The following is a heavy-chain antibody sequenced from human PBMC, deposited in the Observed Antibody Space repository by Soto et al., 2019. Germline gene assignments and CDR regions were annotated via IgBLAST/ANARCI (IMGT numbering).Heavy chain of an antibody. CDR2: INPNSGGT. V-gene: IGHV1-2*04. CDR1: GYTFTGYY. J-gene: IGHJ4*02. D-gene: IGHD6-13*01. CDR3: ARGVSLAAAGTAFDY. Sequence: QVQLVQSGAEVKKPGASVKVSCKASGYTFTGYYMHWVRQAPGQGLEWMGWINPNSGGTNYAQKFQGWVTMTRDTSISTAYMELSRLRSDDTALYCCARGVSLAAAGTAFDYWGQGTLVTVSS.